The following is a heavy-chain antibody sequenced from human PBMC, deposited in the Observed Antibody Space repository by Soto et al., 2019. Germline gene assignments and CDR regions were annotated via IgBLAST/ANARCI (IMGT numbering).Heavy chain of an antibody. Sequence: QVQLVQSGAEVKKPGSSVKVSCKASGGTFSSYAISWVRQAPGQGLEWMGGIIPIFGTANYAQKFQGRVTITADESTSTAYMELSSLRSEDTAVYYSARVGITIFGVVIKTKYYYYGMDVWGQGTTVTVSS. CDR1: GGTFSSYA. J-gene: IGHJ6*02. CDR2: IIPIFGTA. D-gene: IGHD3-3*01. CDR3: ARVGITIFGVVIKTKYYYYGMDV. V-gene: IGHV1-69*01.